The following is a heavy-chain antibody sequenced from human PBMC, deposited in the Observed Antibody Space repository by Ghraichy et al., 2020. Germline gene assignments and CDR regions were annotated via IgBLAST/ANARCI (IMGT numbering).Heavy chain of an antibody. CDR1: GFTFDDYA. CDR3: AKGQGRDAFDI. CDR2: ISWNSGSI. V-gene: IGHV3-9*01. Sequence: GGSLRLSCAASGFTFDDYAMHWVRQAPGKGLEWVSGISWNSGSIGYADSVKGRFTISRDNAKNSLYLQMNSLRAEDTALYYCAKGQGRDAFDIWGQGTMVTVSS. J-gene: IGHJ3*02.